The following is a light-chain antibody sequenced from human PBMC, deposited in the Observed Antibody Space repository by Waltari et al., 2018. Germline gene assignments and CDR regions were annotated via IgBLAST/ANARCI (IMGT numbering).Light chain of an antibody. CDR3: YCAADSNVRV. CDR2: KDS. J-gene: IGLJ2*01. CDR1: VLATKY. V-gene: IGLV3-27*01. Sequence: SYELTQPSSVSVSPGQTARIPCSGDVLATKYVRGFQQKPGQAPVLVSYKDSERPSGLPDRISGSTSGTTVTLTISGAQVEDEADYYCYCAADSNVRVFGGGTRLTVL.